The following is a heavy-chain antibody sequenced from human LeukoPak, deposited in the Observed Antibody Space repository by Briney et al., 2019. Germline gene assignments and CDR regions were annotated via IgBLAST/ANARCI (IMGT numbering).Heavy chain of an antibody. CDR3: ARQWMAGDHY. CDR2: IYPGDSDT. J-gene: IGHJ4*02. Sequence: GESLKISCKGSGHNFLNYWIGWVRQMPGKGLEWMGIIYPGDSDTRYSPSFEGQVTISVDKSISTAYLQWSSLKASDTAMYYCARQWMAGDHYWGQGTLVTVSS. CDR1: GHNFLNYW. D-gene: IGHD3-10*01. V-gene: IGHV5-51*01.